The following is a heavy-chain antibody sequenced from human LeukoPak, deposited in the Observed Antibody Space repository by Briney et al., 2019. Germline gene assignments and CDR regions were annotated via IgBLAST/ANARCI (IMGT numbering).Heavy chain of an antibody. CDR1: GYTFTSYD. J-gene: IGHJ4*02. D-gene: IGHD3-3*01. V-gene: IGHV1-8*03. Sequence: GASVKVSCKASGYTFTSYDINWVRQATGQGLEWMGWMNPSSGNTGYAQKFQGRVTITRNTSISTAYMELSSLRSEDTAVYYCARGFKQSRFLEWLPSRYYFDYWGQGTLVTVSS. CDR2: MNPSSGNT. CDR3: ARGFKQSRFLEWLPSRYYFDY.